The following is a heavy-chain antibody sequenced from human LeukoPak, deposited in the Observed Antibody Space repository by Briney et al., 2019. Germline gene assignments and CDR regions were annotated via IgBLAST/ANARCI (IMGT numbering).Heavy chain of an antibody. Sequence: GGSLRLSCAASGFTFSTYGMSWVRQAPGKGLEWVAFIRYDGSNKYYADSVKGRFTISRDNSKNTLYLQMNSLRAEDMAVYYCAKDRLGYDSSGYLPYFDYWGQGALVTVSS. V-gene: IGHV3-30*02. J-gene: IGHJ4*02. CDR3: AKDRLGYDSSGYLPYFDY. CDR1: GFTFSTYG. CDR2: IRYDGSNK. D-gene: IGHD3-22*01.